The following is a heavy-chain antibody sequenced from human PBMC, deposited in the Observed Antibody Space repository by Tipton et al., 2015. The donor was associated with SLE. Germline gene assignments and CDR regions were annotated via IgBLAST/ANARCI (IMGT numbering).Heavy chain of an antibody. CDR2: INHSGSI. D-gene: IGHD4-17*01. CDR3: ASTIYGFDY. Sequence: TLSLTCAVYGGSFSGYYWSWIRQPPGKGLEWIGEINHSGSINYNPSLKSRVTISVDTSKNQFSLKLSSVTAADTAVYYCASTIYGFDYWGQGTLVTVSS. J-gene: IGHJ4*02. V-gene: IGHV4-34*01. CDR1: GGSFSGYY.